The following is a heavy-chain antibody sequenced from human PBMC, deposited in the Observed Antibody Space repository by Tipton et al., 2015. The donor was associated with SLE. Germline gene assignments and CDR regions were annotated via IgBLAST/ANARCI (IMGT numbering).Heavy chain of an antibody. CDR1: GGSISGTNYY. J-gene: IGHJ5*02. CDR2: ITNNGNT. V-gene: IGHV4-39*01. D-gene: IGHD2-8*01. Sequence: TLSLTCSVSGGSISGTNYYWDWIRQPPGKGPEWIGRITNNGNTYYIPSLQSRVTMSVDTSKNHFSLTLSSVTAADTAVYYCARHDTNYGRNWFDPWGQGTLVTVSS. CDR3: ARHDTNYGRNWFDP.